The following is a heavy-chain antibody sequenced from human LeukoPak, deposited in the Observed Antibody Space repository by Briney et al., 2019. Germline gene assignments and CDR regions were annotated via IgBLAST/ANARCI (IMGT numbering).Heavy chain of an antibody. CDR2: ISDTSDI. CDR1: GFTFRIYG. V-gene: IGHV3-21*06. Sequence: GGSLRLSCAASGFTFRIYGMNCVRQAPGKGLEWVSSISDTSDISYADSVKGRFTVSRDNAKNSVFLQMNSLRLEDTAVYYCARDRGARGRGLAWGQGTLVSVSS. D-gene: IGHD3-10*01. CDR3: ARDRGARGRGLA. J-gene: IGHJ4*02.